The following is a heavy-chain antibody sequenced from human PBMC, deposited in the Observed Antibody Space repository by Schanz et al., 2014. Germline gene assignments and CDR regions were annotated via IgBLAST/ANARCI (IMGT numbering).Heavy chain of an antibody. CDR3: AKGTSGSYDTNFDY. Sequence: QVQLVESGGGVVQPGGSLRLSCAASRFTFSTYGRHWVRQSPGKGLEWVAFIRYDGSNKYYADSVKGRFTISRDNSKNSLDLQMNSLRAEDTAVYYCAKGTSGSYDTNFDYWGQGTLVTVSS. CDR1: RFTFSTYG. D-gene: IGHD1-26*01. J-gene: IGHJ4*02. V-gene: IGHV3-30*02. CDR2: IRYDGSNK.